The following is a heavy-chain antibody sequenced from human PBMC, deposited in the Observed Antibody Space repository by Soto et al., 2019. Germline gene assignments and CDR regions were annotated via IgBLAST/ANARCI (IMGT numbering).Heavy chain of an antibody. V-gene: IGHV4-34*01. D-gene: IGHD2-8*01. CDR3: ARGGVLYSAYYYGMDV. J-gene: IGHJ6*02. CDR2: INHSGST. CDR1: GGSFSGYY. Sequence: QVQLQQWGAGLLKPSETLSLTCAVYGGSFSGYYWSWIRQPPGKGLEWIGEINHSGSTNYNPSLKRRVTISVDTSKNQSSLKLSSVTAADTAVYYCARGGVLYSAYYYGMDVWGQGTTVTVSS.